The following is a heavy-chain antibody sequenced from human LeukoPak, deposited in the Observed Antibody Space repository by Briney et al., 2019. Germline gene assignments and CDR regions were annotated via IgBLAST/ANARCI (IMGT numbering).Heavy chain of an antibody. J-gene: IGHJ4*02. CDR2: ISSTGTTI. V-gene: IGHV3-48*03. D-gene: IGHD3-10*01. CDR3: ARPRTYYQPFDY. CDR1: GFTFSSYQ. Sequence: GGSLRLSCAASGFTFSSYQMNWVRQAPGRGLEWVSFISSTGTTIYYADSVKGRFTISRDNAKNSLYLQMNSLRAEDTAVYYCARPRTYYQPFDYWGQETLVTVSS.